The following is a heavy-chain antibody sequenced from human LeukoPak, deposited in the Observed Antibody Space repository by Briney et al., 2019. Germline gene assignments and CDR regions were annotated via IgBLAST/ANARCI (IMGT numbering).Heavy chain of an antibody. CDR2: ISYDGSNK. D-gene: IGHD6-19*01. J-gene: IGHJ4*02. V-gene: IGHV3-30*12. Sequence: GGSLRLSCAASGFTFSSYGMHWVRQAPGKGLEWVAFISYDGSNKYYADSVKARFIISRDNSKNTVYLQMNSLRAEDTAVYYCAKGGEGWYSLYYFDYWGQGTLVTVSS. CDR3: AKGGEGWYSLYYFDY. CDR1: GFTFSSYG.